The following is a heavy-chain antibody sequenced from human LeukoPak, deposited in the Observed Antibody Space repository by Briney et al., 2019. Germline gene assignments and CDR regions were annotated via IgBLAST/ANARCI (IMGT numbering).Heavy chain of an antibody. Sequence: SETLSLTCTVSGGSISSYYWSWLRQPPGKGLEWIGYIYYSGSTNYNPSLKSRVTISVDTSKNQFSLKLSSVTAADTAVYYCARGGQQLFQNWFDPWGQGTLVTVSS. D-gene: IGHD6-13*01. CDR2: IYYSGST. CDR1: GGSISSYY. J-gene: IGHJ5*02. CDR3: ARGGQQLFQNWFDP. V-gene: IGHV4-59*01.